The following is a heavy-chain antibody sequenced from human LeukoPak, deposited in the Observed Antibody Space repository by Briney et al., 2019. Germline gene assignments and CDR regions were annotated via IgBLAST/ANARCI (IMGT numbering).Heavy chain of an antibody. CDR1: GFTFSRNW. CDR2: INSDGSVT. Sequence: GGSLRLSCAASGFTFSRNWMHWVRQVPGKGLLWVSRINSDGSVTNYADSVEGRFTISRDNAKNSQYLQMNSLRAEDTAVYHCARAMLVGATTFDYWGQGTLVTVSS. J-gene: IGHJ4*02. D-gene: IGHD1-26*01. V-gene: IGHV3-74*01. CDR3: ARAMLVGATTFDY.